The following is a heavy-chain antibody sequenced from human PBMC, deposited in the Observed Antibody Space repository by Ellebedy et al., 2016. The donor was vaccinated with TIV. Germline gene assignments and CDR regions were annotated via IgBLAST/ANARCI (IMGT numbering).Heavy chain of an antibody. D-gene: IGHD3-10*01. CDR3: AGWGNYHGLGSAGDY. V-gene: IGHV4/OR15-8*01. J-gene: IGHJ4*02. Sequence: NWVRQAPGKGLEWIGEIYHSGSAYYNASLESRVTMSVDEIKNQFSLKLTSVTAADTAVYYCAGWGNYHGLGSAGDYWGQGTLVTVPS. CDR2: IYHSGSA.